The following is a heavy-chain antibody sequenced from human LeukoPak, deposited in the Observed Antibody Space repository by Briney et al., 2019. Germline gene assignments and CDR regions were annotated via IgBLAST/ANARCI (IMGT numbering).Heavy chain of an antibody. J-gene: IGHJ4*02. Sequence: GGSLRLSCAASGFTFSSYSMNWVRQAPGKGLEWVSSISSSSSYIYYADSVKGRFTISRDNSKNTLYLQMNSLRAEDTAVYYCAKDLVYSSSWRSRSRFDYWGQGTLVTVSS. CDR1: GFTFSSYS. D-gene: IGHD6-6*01. CDR3: AKDLVYSSSWRSRSRFDY. V-gene: IGHV3-21*01. CDR2: ISSSSSYI.